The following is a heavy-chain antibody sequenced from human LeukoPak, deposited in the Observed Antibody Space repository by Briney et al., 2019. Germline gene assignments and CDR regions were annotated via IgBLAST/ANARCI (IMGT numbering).Heavy chain of an antibody. V-gene: IGHV3-33*06. CDR1: GFTFSSYE. D-gene: IGHD3-10*01. CDR2: IWYDGSNK. Sequence: GGSLRLSCAASGFTFSSYEMNWVRQAPGKGLEWVAVIWYDGSNKYYADSVKGRFTISRDNSKNTLYLQMNSLRAEDTALYYCAKDARGGRFLWFGDPRDAFDLWGQGTMVTVTS. J-gene: IGHJ3*01. CDR3: AKDARGGRFLWFGDPRDAFDL.